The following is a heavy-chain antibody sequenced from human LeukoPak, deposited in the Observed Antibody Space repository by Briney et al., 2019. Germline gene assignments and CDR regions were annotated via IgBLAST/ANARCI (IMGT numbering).Heavy chain of an antibody. CDR1: GGSISSGGYY. J-gene: IGHJ5*02. CDR3: ARVAEGLQFDSDWFDP. V-gene: IGHV4-31*03. Sequence: PSQTLSLTCTVSGGSISSGGYYWSWIRQHPGKGLEWIGYIYYSGSTYYNPSLKSRVTISVDTSKNQFSLKLSSVTAADTAVYYCARVAEGLQFDSDWFDPWGQGTLVTVSS. D-gene: IGHD5-24*01. CDR2: IYYSGST.